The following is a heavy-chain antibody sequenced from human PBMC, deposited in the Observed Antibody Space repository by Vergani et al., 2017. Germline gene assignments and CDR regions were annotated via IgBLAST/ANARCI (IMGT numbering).Heavy chain of an antibody. CDR1: GFSFNSYW. CDR2: IKSDGSIT. Sequence: DVHLAESGGGFFQPGGSLRLSCSASGFSFNSYWMHWVRQVPGKGLFGFSRIKSDGSITAYAYSVKGRFTISRDNAQNTLYLQMNSLRVEETGVYYCARARCIETCYMSNWLDSWGQGTLVTVSS. V-gene: IGHV3-74*03. CDR3: ARARCIETCYMSNWLDS. D-gene: IGHD3-9*01. J-gene: IGHJ5*01.